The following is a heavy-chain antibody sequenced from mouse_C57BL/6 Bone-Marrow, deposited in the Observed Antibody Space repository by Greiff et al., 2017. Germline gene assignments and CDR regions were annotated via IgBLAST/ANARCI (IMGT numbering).Heavy chain of an antibody. CDR3: ARDSSGPFAY. V-gene: IGHV5-4*01. Sequence: EVQVVESGGGLVKPGGSLKLSCAASGFTFSSYAMSWVRQTPEKRLEWVATISDGGSYTYYPDNLKGRFTISRDDAKNNLYLQMSQLKSEDTAMYYCARDSSGPFAYWGQGTLVTVSA. CDR1: GFTFSSYA. CDR2: ISDGGSYT. J-gene: IGHJ3*01. D-gene: IGHD3-2*02.